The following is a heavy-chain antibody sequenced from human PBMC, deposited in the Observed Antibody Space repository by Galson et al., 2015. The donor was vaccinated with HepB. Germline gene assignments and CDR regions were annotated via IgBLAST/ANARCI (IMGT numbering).Heavy chain of an antibody. Sequence: QSGAEVKKPGESLKISCKASGYTFTGYYMHWVRQAPGQGLEWMGWINPNSGGTNYAQKFQGRVTMTRDTSISTAYMELSRLRSDDTAVYYCARGYCSSTSCYNFDYWGQGTLVTVSS. CDR2: INPNSGGT. V-gene: IGHV1-2*02. J-gene: IGHJ4*02. CDR3: ARGYCSSTSCYNFDY. CDR1: GYTFTGYY. D-gene: IGHD2-2*02.